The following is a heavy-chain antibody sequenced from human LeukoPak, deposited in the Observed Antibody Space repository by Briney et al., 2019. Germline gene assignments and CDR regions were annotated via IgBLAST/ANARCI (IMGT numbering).Heavy chain of an antibody. V-gene: IGHV4-34*01. Sequence: PSETLSLTCAVYGGSFSGYYWSWIRQPPGKGLEWIGEINHSGSTNYNPSLKSRVTISVDTSKNQFSLKLSSVTAADTAVYYCARVGWGLRGTFDYWGQGTLVTVSS. CDR1: GGSFSGYY. J-gene: IGHJ4*02. CDR2: INHSGST. D-gene: IGHD3-16*01. CDR3: ARVGWGLRGTFDY.